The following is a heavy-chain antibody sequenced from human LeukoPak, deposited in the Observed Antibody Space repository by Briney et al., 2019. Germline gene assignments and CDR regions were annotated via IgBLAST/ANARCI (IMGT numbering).Heavy chain of an antibody. CDR3: ARGSSGSYYNYFDY. CDR2: ISGSGGST. CDR1: GFTFSSYA. Sequence: PGGSLRLSCAASGFTFSSYAMSWVRQAPGKGLEWVSAISGSGGSTYYADSVKGRFTISRDNSKNTLYLQMNSLRAEDTAVYYCARGSSGSYYNYFDYWGQGTLVTVSS. D-gene: IGHD1-26*01. V-gene: IGHV3-23*01. J-gene: IGHJ4*02.